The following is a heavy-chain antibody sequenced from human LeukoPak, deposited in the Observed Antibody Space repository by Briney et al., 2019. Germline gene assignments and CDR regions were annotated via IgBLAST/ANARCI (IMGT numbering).Heavy chain of an antibody. CDR3: ARVGSGYGAFDY. D-gene: IGHD5-12*01. CDR2: ISSRGDII. V-gene: IGHV3-11*04. J-gene: IGHJ4*02. CDR1: GFTFSDYY. Sequence: GESLKISCAASGFTFSDYYMTWVRQAPGRGLEWVSYISSRGDIIYYADSLKGRFTISRDNAQNSLFLQMNTLRAEDTAMYYCARVGSGYGAFDYWGQGTLVTVSS.